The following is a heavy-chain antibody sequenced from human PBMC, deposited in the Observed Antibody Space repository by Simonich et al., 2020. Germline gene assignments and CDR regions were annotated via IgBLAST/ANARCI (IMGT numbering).Heavy chain of an antibody. CDR3: ATLPRSGYYYYYMDV. V-gene: IGHV4-34*01. J-gene: IGHJ6*03. Sequence: QVQLQQWGAGLLKPSETLSLTCAVYGGSFSGYYWSWIRQPPGKGLEWIGEINHSGNTNYNPSLKSRVTISVDTSKNQFSLKLSSVTAADTAVYYCATLPRSGYYYYYMDVWGKGTTVTVSS. D-gene: IGHD2-15*01. CDR1: GGSFSGYY. CDR2: INHSGNT.